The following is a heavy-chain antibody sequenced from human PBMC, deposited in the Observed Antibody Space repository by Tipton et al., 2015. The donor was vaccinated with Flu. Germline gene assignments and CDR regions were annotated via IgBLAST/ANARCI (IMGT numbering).Heavy chain of an antibody. Sequence: QLVQSGAEVKKPGASVKVSCKTTGFTFTDYYIHWVRQAPGQGLEWVGRINLHSGGSVYAEKFQGRVSMTRDTSISTAFMDLTRLTSDDTAIYYCARRMEGYNSSLNNWFDPWGQGTLVTVSS. D-gene: IGHD6-13*01. CDR1: GFTFTDYY. CDR2: INLHSGGS. V-gene: IGHV1-2*06. J-gene: IGHJ5*02. CDR3: ARRMEGYNSSLNNWFDP.